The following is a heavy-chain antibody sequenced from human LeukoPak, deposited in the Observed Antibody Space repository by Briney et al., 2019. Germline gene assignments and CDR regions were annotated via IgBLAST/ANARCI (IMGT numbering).Heavy chain of an antibody. CDR1: GFTFTSTA. V-gene: IGHV1-58*01. D-gene: IGHD2-2*01. CDR2: ILVGSGNT. Sequence: PVTVSCKASGFTFTSTAVQWVRQARGQRLEWIGWILVGSGNTNYAQMFQERVTLTWDVSTSTAYMVLSSLRSEDTAIYYCASDPPYTSSSAWWGQGTLVTVSS. J-gene: IGHJ4*02. CDR3: ASDPPYTSSSAW.